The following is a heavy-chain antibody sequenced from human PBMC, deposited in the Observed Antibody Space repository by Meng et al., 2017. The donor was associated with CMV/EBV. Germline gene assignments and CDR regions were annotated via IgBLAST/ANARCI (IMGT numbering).Heavy chain of an antibody. J-gene: IGHJ6*02. CDR2: IYPGDSDT. Sequence: GESLKISCKGSGYSFTSYWIGWVRQMPGKGLEWMGIIYPGDSDTRYSPSFQGQVTISADKSIRTAYLQWSSLKASDTAMYYCARRLAAAEGTSFSYYGMDVWGQGTTVTVSS. CDR3: ARRLAAAEGTSFSYYGMDV. D-gene: IGHD6-13*01. CDR1: GYSFTSYW. V-gene: IGHV5-51*01.